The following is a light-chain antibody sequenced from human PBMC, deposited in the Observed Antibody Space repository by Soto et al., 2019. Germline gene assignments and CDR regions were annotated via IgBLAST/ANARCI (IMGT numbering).Light chain of an antibody. V-gene: IGLV2-11*01. J-gene: IGLJ3*02. CDR1: SSDVGGYNY. CDR2: DVS. Sequence: QSVLTQPRSVSGSPGQSVTISCTGTSSDVGGYNYVSWYQQHPGKAPKLMIYDVSKRPSGVPDRFSGSKSGNTASLTISGLQAEDEANYYCCSYAGSDTFLWVFGGGTKVTVL. CDR3: CSYAGSDTFLWV.